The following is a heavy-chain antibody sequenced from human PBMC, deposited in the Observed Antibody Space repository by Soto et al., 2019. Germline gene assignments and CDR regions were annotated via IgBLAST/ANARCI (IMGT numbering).Heavy chain of an antibody. CDR3: AKRNWEGCTGVSCYLYDN. Sequence: GWPLRLSCTVSLFTFSGGYLIKCVRRARGRGREWVATIKEDGRETYYADSVKGRFTISRDSSMNTLYLQMNSLRVDDTAVYYCAKRNWEGCTGVSCYLYDNWGQGTLVTVSS. J-gene: IGHJ4*02. CDR1: LFTFSGGYL. V-gene: IGHV3-7*03. CDR2: IKEDGRET. D-gene: IGHD2-2*01.